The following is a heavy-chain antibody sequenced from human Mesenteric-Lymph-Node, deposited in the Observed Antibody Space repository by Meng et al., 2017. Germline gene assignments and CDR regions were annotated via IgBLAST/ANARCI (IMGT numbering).Heavy chain of an antibody. D-gene: IGHD1-14*01. CDR3: ASFDHNPRRNYFDY. V-gene: IGHV4-30-4*01. CDR2: IHHSGSA. J-gene: IGHJ4*02. CDR1: SGSSSSGDYY. Sequence: QVQETGPGLGTRSQTRCLTCTVSSGSSSSGDYYWSWIRQPPGQGLEWIGYIHHSGSAYYNPSLKSRVSSSVDTSKNQFSLNLNSMTAADTAVYYCASFDHNPRRNYFDYWGQGTLVTVSS.